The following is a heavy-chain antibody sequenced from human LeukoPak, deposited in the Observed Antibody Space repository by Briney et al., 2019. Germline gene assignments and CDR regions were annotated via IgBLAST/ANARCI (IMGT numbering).Heavy chain of an antibody. V-gene: IGHV3-9*01. CDR2: ISWNSGSI. CDR1: GFTLDDYA. D-gene: IGHD2-2*01. J-gene: IGHJ4*02. CDR3: AKDIGPEGSSTSTFDY. Sequence: GRSLRLSCAASGFTLDDYAMHWVRQAPGKGLEWVSGISWNSGSIGYADSVKGRFTISRDNAKNSLYLQMNSLRAEDTALYYCAKDIGPEGSSTSTFDYWGQGTLVTVSS.